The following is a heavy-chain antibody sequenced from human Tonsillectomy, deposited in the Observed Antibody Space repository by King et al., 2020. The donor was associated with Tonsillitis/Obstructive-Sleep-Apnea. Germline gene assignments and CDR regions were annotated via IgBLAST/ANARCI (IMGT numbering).Heavy chain of an antibody. J-gene: IGHJ5*02. Sequence: LQLQESGPGLVKPSEILSLTCTVSGGSFRTSFYYWGWIRQPPGKGLEWIGSIYYNESAYYNPSLKSRVTISVDTSKNQFSLNLSSVTAADTAVYYCARLLEWHYVVDPWGQGTLVIVSS. V-gene: IGHV4-39*01. CDR1: GGSFRTSFYY. D-gene: IGHD3-3*01. CDR2: IYYNESA. CDR3: ARLLEWHYVVDP.